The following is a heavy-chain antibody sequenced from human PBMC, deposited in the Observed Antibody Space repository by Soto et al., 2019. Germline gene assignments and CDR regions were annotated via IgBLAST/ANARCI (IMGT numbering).Heavy chain of an antibody. CDR1: GYTFTGYY. Sequence: QVQLVQSGAEVKKPGASVKVSCKASGYTFTGYYMHWVRQAPGQGLEWMGWINPNSGGTNYAQKFQGWVTMTRDTSLSTAYMELSRLGYDDTAVYYCARADDYGGNSPFDYWGQGTLVTVSS. J-gene: IGHJ4*02. D-gene: IGHD4-17*01. CDR3: ARADDYGGNSPFDY. CDR2: INPNSGGT. V-gene: IGHV1-2*04.